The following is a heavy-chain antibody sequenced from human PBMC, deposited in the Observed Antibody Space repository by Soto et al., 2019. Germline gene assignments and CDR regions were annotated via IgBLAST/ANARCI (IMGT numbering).Heavy chain of an antibody. J-gene: IGHJ6*02. CDR3: AKDHPPYYYGSGRSLSYGMDV. V-gene: IGHV3-23*01. CDR2: ISGSGGST. D-gene: IGHD3-10*01. Sequence: PGGSLRLSCAASGFTFSSNAMSWVSQAPGKGREGVSAISGSGGSTYYADSVKGRFTISRDNSKNTLYLQMNSLRAEDTAVYYCAKDHPPYYYGSGRSLSYGMDVWGQGTTVTVSS. CDR1: GFTFSSNA.